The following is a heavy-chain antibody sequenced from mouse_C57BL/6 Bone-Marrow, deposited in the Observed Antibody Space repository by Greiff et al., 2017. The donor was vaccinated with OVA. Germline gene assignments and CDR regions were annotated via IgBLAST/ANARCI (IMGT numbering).Heavy chain of an antibody. V-gene: IGHV5-16*01. Sequence: EVKLMESEGGLVQPGSSMKLSCTASGFTFSDYYMAWVRQVPEKGLEWVANINYDGSSTYYLDSLKSRFIISRDNAKNILYLQMSSLKSEDTATYYCARDGGLPYAMDYWGQGTSVTVSS. J-gene: IGHJ4*01. D-gene: IGHD2-4*01. CDR2: INYDGSST. CDR1: GFTFSDYY. CDR3: ARDGGLPYAMDY.